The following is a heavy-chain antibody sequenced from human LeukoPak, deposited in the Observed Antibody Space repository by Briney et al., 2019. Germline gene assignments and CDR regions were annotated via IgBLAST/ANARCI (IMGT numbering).Heavy chain of an antibody. D-gene: IGHD5-18*01. CDR3: ARDHDTGNAFDI. CDR1: GDSISSSNYY. CDR2: IYYSGST. V-gene: IGHV4-39*07. J-gene: IGHJ3*02. Sequence: PSETLSLTCTVSGDSISSSNYYWGWIRQPPGKGLEWIGTIYYSGSTYYNPSLKSRVTISVDTSKNQFSLKLSSVTAADTAVYYCARDHDTGNAFDIWGQGTMVTVSS.